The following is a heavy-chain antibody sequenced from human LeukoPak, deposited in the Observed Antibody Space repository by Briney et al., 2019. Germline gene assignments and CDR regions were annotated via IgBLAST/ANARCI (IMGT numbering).Heavy chain of an antibody. CDR1: GGTFSSYA. D-gene: IGHD2-2*01. CDR3: ARAPSTPDIVVVPWFDP. Sequence: ASVKVSCKASGGTFSSYAISWVRQAPGQGLEWMGGIIPILGTANYAQKFQGRVTITADKSTSTAYMELSSLRSEDTAVYYCARAPSTPDIVVVPWFDPWGQGTLVTVSS. V-gene: IGHV1-69*10. CDR2: IIPILGTA. J-gene: IGHJ5*02.